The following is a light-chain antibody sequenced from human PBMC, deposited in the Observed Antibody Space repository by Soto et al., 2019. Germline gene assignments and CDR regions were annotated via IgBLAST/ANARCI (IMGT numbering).Light chain of an antibody. Sequence: DIQMTQSPSALSASVGDRVTITCQASQDITKNLNWYQQKPGKAPKLLVYHASNLETGVPSRFSGSGSGTDFTFTISSLPPEDFATYYCQHYHNLTPRVTFGQGTRLEIK. CDR3: QHYHNLTPRVT. CDR1: QDITKN. J-gene: IGKJ5*01. V-gene: IGKV1-33*01. CDR2: HAS.